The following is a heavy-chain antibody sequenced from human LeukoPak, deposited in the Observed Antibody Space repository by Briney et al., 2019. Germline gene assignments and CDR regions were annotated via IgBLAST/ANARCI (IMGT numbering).Heavy chain of an antibody. CDR3: ARGGDYYDS. V-gene: IGHV4-30-2*01. J-gene: IGHJ4*02. CDR1: GYSINTGGYT. CDR2: IYHSGTT. Sequence: SETLSLTCAVSGYSINTGGYTWSWIRQPPGMGLEYIGYIYHSGTTNYNPSLKSRVTMSVDRSKNQFSLKLTSVTAADTAVYYCARGGDYYDSWGQGTLVTVSS.